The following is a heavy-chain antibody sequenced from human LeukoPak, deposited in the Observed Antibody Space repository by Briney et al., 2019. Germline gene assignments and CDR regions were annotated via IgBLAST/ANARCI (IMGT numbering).Heavy chain of an antibody. CDR3: VRDEYCSSSTCPMDV. CDR2: INWNGGST. CDR1: GFTFEDYG. Sequence: GGSLRLSCEAFGFTFEDYGMSWVRQAPGKGLEWVSGINWNGGSTGYADSVKGRFTISRDNAKNSLYLQMNSLRAEDTALYHCVRDEYCSSSTCPMDVWGKGTTVTVSS. D-gene: IGHD2-2*01. V-gene: IGHV3-20*01. J-gene: IGHJ6*04.